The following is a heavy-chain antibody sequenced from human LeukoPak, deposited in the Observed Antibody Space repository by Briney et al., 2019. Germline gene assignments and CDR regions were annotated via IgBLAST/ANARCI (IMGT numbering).Heavy chain of an antibody. V-gene: IGHV4-4*02. D-gene: IGHD2-21*02. CDR3: ARTSEAYCGGDCYFDY. CDR2: IYNSGST. Sequence: SGTLSLTCAVSGGSFSSSNWWSGGRPPPGKGQEGIGEIYNSGSTNYKPSLKRRVTISRDKAKNQLYLKMSSVTAADTAVYYCARTSEAYCGGDCYFDYWGQGTLVTVSS. CDR1: GGSFSSSNW. J-gene: IGHJ4*02.